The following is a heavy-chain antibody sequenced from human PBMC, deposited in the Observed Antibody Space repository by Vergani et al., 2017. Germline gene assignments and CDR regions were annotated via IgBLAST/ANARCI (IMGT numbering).Heavy chain of an antibody. CDR3: ARGYKYDNSGYYNDLPDY. CDR2: ISSRSTYT. V-gene: IGHV3-21*01. CDR1: GFTLSSYS. Sequence: EVQLVESGGGLVKPGGSLRLSCAASGFTLSSYSMNWVRQAPGKGMEWFSYISSRSTYTYYADSVKGRFTISRDNAKSSLYLQMNSLRADDTAVYYCARGYKYDNSGYYNDLPDYWGQGTLVTVSS. D-gene: IGHD3-22*01. J-gene: IGHJ4*02.